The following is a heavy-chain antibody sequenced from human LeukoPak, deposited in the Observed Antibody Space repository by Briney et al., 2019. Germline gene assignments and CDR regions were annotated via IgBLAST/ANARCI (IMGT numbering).Heavy chain of an antibody. CDR2: IYTSGST. CDR3: ARVGSEVVVITEHAFDI. J-gene: IGHJ3*02. D-gene: IGHD3-22*01. CDR1: GGSISSGSYY. Sequence: PSETLSLTCTVSGGSISSGSYYWSWIRQPAGKGLEWIGRIYTSGSTNYNPSLKSRVTISVDTSKNQFSLKLSSVTAADAAVYYCARVGSEVVVITEHAFDIWGQGTMVTVSS. V-gene: IGHV4-61*02.